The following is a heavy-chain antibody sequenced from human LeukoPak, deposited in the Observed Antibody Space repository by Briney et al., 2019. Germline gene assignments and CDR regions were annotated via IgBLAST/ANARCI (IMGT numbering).Heavy chain of an antibody. J-gene: IGHJ4*02. CDR3: AKDSPIYYIDY. CDR1: GFTFSSYG. V-gene: IGHV3-30*02. D-gene: IGHD3-10*01. CDR2: INYNGRNN. Sequence: PGGSLRLSCAASGFTFSSYGMHWVRQAPGKGLEWVSFINYNGRNNYYADSVKGRFTISRDSSKNTLSLQMNSLRDEDRAVYYCAKDSPIYYIDYWGQGTLVTVSS.